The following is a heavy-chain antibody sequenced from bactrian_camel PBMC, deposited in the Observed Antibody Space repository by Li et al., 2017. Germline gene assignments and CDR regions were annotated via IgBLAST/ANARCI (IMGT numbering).Heavy chain of an antibody. Sequence: VQLVESGGGSVQAGGSLRLSCVSTVFAYRRYYLGWFRQAPGKEREEVASIDEWDAGTGTRYADSVKGRFTISPDNAKNTLYLQMNSLKPEDTGMYYCAAVRSACYRGIAYSYWGQGTQVTVS. CDR2: IDEWDAGTGT. CDR1: VFAYRRYY. CDR3: AAVRSACYRGIAYSY. D-gene: IGHD2*01. J-gene: IGHJ4*01. V-gene: IGHV3S42*01.